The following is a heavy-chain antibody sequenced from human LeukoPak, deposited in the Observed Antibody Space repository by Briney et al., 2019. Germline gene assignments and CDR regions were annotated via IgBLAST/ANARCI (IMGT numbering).Heavy chain of an antibody. CDR3: ARDQTYCSSSVCYEDY. Sequence: GGSLRLSCAASGFTFSRYSMNWVRQAPGKGLEWVSSISSSSSYIYYADSVKGRFTISRDNAKNSLYLQMNSLRAEDTAVYYCARDQTYCSSSVCYEDYWGQGTLVTVSS. V-gene: IGHV3-21*01. J-gene: IGHJ4*02. D-gene: IGHD2-2*01. CDR1: GFTFSRYS. CDR2: ISSSSSYI.